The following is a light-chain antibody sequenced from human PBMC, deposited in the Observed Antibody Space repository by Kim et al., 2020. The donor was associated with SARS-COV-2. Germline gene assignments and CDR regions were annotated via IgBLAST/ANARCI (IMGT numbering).Light chain of an antibody. CDR2: WAA. CDR1: QSVLASANNKNF. CDR3: QQYYSVPLA. Sequence: ATINCKSSQSVLASANNKNFLAWYQQRPGQPPKMLIYWAATRESGVPDRFSGSGSGTDFTLTISSLQAEDVAVYYCQQYYSVPLAFGGGTKVDIK. V-gene: IGKV4-1*01. J-gene: IGKJ4*01.